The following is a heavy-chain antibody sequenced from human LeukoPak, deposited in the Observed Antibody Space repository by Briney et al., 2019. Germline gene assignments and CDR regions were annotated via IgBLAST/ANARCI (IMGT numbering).Heavy chain of an antibody. V-gene: IGHV1-69*13. D-gene: IGHD3-22*01. J-gene: IGHJ1*01. CDR2: IIPIFGTA. Sequence: SVKVSCKASGGTFSSYAISWVRQAPGQGLEWMGGIIPIFGTANYAQKFQGRVTITADESTSTAYMELSSLRSEDTAVYCCARDEQRDYDSSRGIVYFQHWGQGTLVTVSS. CDR3: ARDEQRDYDSSRGIVYFQH. CDR1: GGTFSSYA.